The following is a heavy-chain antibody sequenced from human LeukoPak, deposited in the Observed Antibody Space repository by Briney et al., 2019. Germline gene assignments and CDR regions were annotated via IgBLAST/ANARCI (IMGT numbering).Heavy chain of an antibody. CDR2: IYHSGST. CDR1: GGSISSGGYS. CDR3: ARAYGDSRFDP. Sequence: SETLSLTCAVSGGSISSGGYSWSWIRQPPGKGLEWIGYIYHSGSTYYNPSLKSRVTISVDTSKNQFSLKLSSVTAADTAVYYCARAYGDSRFDPWGQGTLVTVSS. D-gene: IGHD4-17*01. J-gene: IGHJ5*02. V-gene: IGHV4-30-2*01.